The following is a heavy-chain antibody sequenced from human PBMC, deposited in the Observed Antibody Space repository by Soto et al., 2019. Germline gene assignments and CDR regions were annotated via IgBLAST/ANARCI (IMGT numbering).Heavy chain of an antibody. J-gene: IGHJ4*02. CDR1: GFTFSDYY. Sequence: GGSLRLSCAASGFTFSDYYMSWVRQAPGKGLEWIGFIRSKTYGGTTEYAASVKGRFTISRDDSKSIAYLQMNSLKTEDTAVYYCTVVATTFDYWGQGTLVTVSS. D-gene: IGHD5-12*01. CDR3: TVVATTFDY. V-gene: IGHV3-49*04. CDR2: IRSKTYGGTT.